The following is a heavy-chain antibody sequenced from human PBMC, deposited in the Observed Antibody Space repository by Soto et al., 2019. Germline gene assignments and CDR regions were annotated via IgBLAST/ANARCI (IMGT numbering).Heavy chain of an antibody. Sequence: SETLSLTCTVSGGSIGSYYWSWIRQPPGKGLEWIGYIYYNGNTNYNPSLKSRVTISVDTSKNQFSLNLRSVTAADTAVYFCARNNWNDVFWFDPWGQGTLVTVPQ. CDR1: GGSIGSYY. CDR2: IYYNGNT. CDR3: ARNNWNDVFWFDP. J-gene: IGHJ5*02. D-gene: IGHD1-20*01. V-gene: IGHV4-59*01.